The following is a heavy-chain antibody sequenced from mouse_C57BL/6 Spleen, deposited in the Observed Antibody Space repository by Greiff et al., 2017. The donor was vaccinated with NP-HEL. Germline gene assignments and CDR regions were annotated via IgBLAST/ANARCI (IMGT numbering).Heavy chain of an antibody. D-gene: IGHD2-4*01. V-gene: IGHV5-4*03. CDR2: ISDGGSYT. CDR3: ARGGYYDWFAY. CDR1: GFTFSSYA. Sequence: EVMLVESGGGLVKPGGSLKLSCAASGFTFSSYAMSWFRQTPEKRLEWVATISDGGSYTYYPDNVKGRFTISRDNAKINLYLQMSHLKSEDTAMYYCARGGYYDWFAYWGQGTLVTVSA. J-gene: IGHJ3*01.